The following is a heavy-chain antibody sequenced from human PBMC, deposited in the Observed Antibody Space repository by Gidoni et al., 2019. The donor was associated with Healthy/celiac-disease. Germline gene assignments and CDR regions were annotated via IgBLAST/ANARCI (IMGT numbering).Heavy chain of an antibody. J-gene: IGHJ4*02. V-gene: IGHV1-69*01. CDR2: IIPIFGTA. CDR3: ARANLYCSGGSCYSGGDY. Sequence: QVQLVQSGAEVKKPGSSVKVYCTATGGTFSSYAISWGRQAPGQGREWMGGIIPIFGTANYAQKFQGRVTITSDESTSTAYMELSILISEDTAVYYFARANLYCSGGSCYSGGDYWCQGTLVTVSS. CDR1: GGTFSSYA. D-gene: IGHD2-15*01.